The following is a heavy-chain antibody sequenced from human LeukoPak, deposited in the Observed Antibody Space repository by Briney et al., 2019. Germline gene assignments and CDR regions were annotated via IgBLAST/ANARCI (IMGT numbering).Heavy chain of an antibody. Sequence: ASVKVSCKASGYIFTGYYIHWLRQAPGQGLEWMGWINPNSGGTDYAQQFQGRVTMTRDTSISTVYMELSRLRSDDTAVYYCAREKVYYYGSGSYYSPHYWGQGTLVTVSS. V-gene: IGHV1-2*02. J-gene: IGHJ4*02. CDR2: INPNSGGT. CDR3: AREKVYYYGSGSYYSPHY. D-gene: IGHD3-10*01. CDR1: GYIFTGYY.